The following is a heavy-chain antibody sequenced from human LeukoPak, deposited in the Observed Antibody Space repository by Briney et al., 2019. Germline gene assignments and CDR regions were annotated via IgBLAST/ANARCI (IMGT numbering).Heavy chain of an antibody. Sequence: SETLSLTCTVSGGSISSGGYYWGWIRQPPGKGLEWIGYIYHSGSTYYNPSLKSRVTISVDRSKNQFSLKLSSVTAADTAVYYCARFTSSTIANFDYWGQGTLVTVSS. CDR2: IYHSGST. CDR3: ARFTSSTIANFDY. CDR1: GGSISSGGYY. D-gene: IGHD4/OR15-4a*01. J-gene: IGHJ4*02. V-gene: IGHV4-30-2*01.